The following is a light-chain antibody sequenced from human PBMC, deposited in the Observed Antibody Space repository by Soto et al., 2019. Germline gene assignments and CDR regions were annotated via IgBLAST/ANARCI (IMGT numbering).Light chain of an antibody. J-gene: IGLJ2*01. Sequence: QSALTQPRSVSVSPGQSVTISCTGTSSDVGGYNYVSWYQQFPGKAPKLMIYDVNKRPSGVPDRFSGSKSGNTASLTISGLQTEDEADYYCCSYAGSSARVVFGGGTKLTVL. CDR1: SSDVGGYNY. CDR2: DVN. CDR3: CSYAGSSARVV. V-gene: IGLV2-11*01.